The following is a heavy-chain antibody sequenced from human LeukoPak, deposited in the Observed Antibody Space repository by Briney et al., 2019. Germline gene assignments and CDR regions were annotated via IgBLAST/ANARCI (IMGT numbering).Heavy chain of an antibody. CDR1: GFTFSSYG. CDR3: ARDSSAYSSSFRAYFDY. Sequence: PGRSLRLSCAASGFTFSSYGMHWVRQAPGKGLEWVAVISYDGSNKYYADSVKGRFTISRDNSKNTLYLQMNSLRAEDTAVYYCARDSSAYSSSFRAYFDYWGQGTLVXVSS. CDR2: ISYDGSNK. V-gene: IGHV3-30*03. J-gene: IGHJ4*02. D-gene: IGHD6-13*01.